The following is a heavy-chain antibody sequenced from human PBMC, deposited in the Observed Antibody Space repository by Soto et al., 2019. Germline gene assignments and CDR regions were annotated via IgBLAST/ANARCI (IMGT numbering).Heavy chain of an antibody. Sequence: GGSLRLSCAASGFTFSSYWMSWVRQAPGKGLEWVANIKQDGSEKYYVDSVKGRFTISRDNAKNSLYLQMNSLRAEDTAVYYCARWEHYYDSSGYHYYYYGMDVWGQGTTVTVSS. CDR3: ARWEHYYDSSGYHYYYYGMDV. J-gene: IGHJ6*02. CDR1: GFTFSSYW. V-gene: IGHV3-7*05. CDR2: IKQDGSEK. D-gene: IGHD3-22*01.